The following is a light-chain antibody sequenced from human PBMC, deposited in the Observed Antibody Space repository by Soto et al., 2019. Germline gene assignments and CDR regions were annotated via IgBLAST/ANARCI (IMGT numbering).Light chain of an antibody. V-gene: IGKV1-33*01. CDR1: QDISNS. Sequence: DIQMTQSPSSLSASVGDRVTITCQASQDISNSISWYQQRPGKAPKLVIHDASTLETGVPSRLSGSGSGTEFTFTITTLQSEDIATYYCHQYHSLPLTVGGGTKVDSK. CDR2: DAS. J-gene: IGKJ4*01. CDR3: HQYHSLPLT.